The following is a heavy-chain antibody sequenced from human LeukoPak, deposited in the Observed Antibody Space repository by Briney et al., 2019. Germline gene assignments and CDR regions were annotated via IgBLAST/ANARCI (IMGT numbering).Heavy chain of an antibody. CDR1: GFTFSTYA. J-gene: IGHJ3*02. D-gene: IGHD1-26*01. V-gene: IGHV3-48*04. CDR2: MSGSGSTI. CDR3: ARDQVGPNDVSDI. Sequence: GGSLRLSCAASGFTFSTYAMNWVRQAPGKGLEGVSYMSGSGSTISYADSVKGRFTISRDNAKNSLYLQMNSLRAEDTAVYYCARDQVGPNDVSDIWGQGTMVTVSS.